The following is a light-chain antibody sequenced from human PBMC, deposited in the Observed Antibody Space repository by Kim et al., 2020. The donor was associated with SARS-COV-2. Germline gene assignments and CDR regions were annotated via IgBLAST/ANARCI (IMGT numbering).Light chain of an antibody. CDR1: QSVTSRY. CDR3: QQYGNSPMT. V-gene: IGKV3-20*01. CDR2: GAS. Sequence: DIVLTQSPDTLSLSPGERATVSCRASQSVTSRYLAWYQLKPGQGPRLIIYGASSRAAGIPARFSGSGSGTEFSLTISGLQPEDFAVYYCQQYGNSPMTFGQGTKVDIK. J-gene: IGKJ1*01.